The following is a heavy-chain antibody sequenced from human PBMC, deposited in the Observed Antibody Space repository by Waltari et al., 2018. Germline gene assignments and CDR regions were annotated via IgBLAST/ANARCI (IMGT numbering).Heavy chain of an antibody. CDR3: TREGSCGGVICYYNLG. CDR1: GFTFRDYG. J-gene: IGHJ4*02. D-gene: IGHD2-15*01. CDR2: IRSKADGGTI. V-gene: IGHV3-49*04. Sequence: EVQLVESGGGSTQPGRSLRLSCTTSGFTFRDYGVRLVRQAPGKGLEWVGFIRSKADGGTIQYAASVKGRFIISRDDSKSIAYLQMNSLKTEDTAVYYCTREGSCGGVICYYNLGWGQGTLVTVSS.